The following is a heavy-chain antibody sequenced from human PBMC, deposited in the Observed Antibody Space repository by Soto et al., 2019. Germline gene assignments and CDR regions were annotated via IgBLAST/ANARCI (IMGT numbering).Heavy chain of an antibody. V-gene: IGHV3-43*01. J-gene: IGHJ4*02. CDR3: AKGSVPLFDY. CDR1: EFNXVDYT. CDR2: ISWDGGST. D-gene: IGHD2-2*01. Sequence: GRPKRHLCAAAEFNXVDYTMHCVLKEPGKGLEWVSLISWDGGSTDYADSVKGRFTISRDNSKNSLYLQMNSLRTEDTALYYCAKGSVPLFDYWGKGTLVTVTP.